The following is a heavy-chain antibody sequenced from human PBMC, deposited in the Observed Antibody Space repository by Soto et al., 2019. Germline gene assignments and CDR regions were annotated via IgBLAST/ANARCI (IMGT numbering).Heavy chain of an antibody. V-gene: IGHV3-30*18. J-gene: IGHJ4*02. CDR2: ISYDGSNK. CDR1: GFTFSGYG. CDR3: AKERGDGVVVVAATPGAH. Sequence: PGGSLRLSCAASGFTFSGYGMHWVRQAPGKGLEWVAVISYDGSNKYYADSVKGRFTISRDNSKNTLYLQMNSLRAEDTAVYYCAKERGDGVVVVAATPGAHWGQGTLVTVSS. D-gene: IGHD2-15*01.